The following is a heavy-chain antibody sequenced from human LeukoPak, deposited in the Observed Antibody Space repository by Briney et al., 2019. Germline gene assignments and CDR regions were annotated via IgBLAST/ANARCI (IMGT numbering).Heavy chain of an antibody. CDR1: GFTFDDYA. J-gene: IGHJ4*02. CDR2: ISWNSGSI. V-gene: IGHV3-9*01. Sequence: GGPLRLSCAASGFTFDDYAMHWVRQAPGKGLEWVSGISWNSGSIGYADSVKGRFTISRDNAKNSLYLQMNSLRAEDTALYYCAKDKWYDSSDYFDYWGQGTLVTVSS. D-gene: IGHD3-22*01. CDR3: AKDKWYDSSDYFDY.